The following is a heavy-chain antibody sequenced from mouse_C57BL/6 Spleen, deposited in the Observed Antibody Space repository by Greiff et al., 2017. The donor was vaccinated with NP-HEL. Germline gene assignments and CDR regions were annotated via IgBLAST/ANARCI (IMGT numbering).Heavy chain of an antibody. Sequence: QVQLKESGAELARPGASVKMSCKASGYTFTSYTMHWVKQRPGQGLEWIGYINPSSGYTKYNQKFKDKATLTADKSSSTAYMQLSSLTSEDSAVYYCAREKEDFDYWGQGTTLTVSS. J-gene: IGHJ2*01. CDR2: INPSSGYT. CDR3: AREKEDFDY. V-gene: IGHV1-4*01. CDR1: GYTFTSYT.